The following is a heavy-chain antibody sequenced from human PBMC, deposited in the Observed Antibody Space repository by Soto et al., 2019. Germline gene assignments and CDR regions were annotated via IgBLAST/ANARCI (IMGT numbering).Heavy chain of an antibody. CDR3: ERALDSSGYGND. Sequence: SGTLSLTCTVSGGSVSSGSYYWSWIRQPPGKGLEWIGYIYYSGSTNYNPSLKSRVTISVDTSKNQFSPKLSSVTAADKAVYYCERALDSSGYGNDWGQGSLAT. J-gene: IGHJ4*02. D-gene: IGHD3-22*01. CDR1: GGSVSSGSYY. V-gene: IGHV4-61*01. CDR2: IYYSGST.